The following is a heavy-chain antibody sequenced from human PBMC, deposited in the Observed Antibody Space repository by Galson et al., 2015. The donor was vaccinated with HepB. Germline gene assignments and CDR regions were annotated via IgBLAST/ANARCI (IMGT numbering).Heavy chain of an antibody. J-gene: IGHJ4*02. CDR2: IKQDGSER. CDR1: GDSITSGGYY. D-gene: IGHD2-2*01. CDR3: AHAPNLYYFDN. V-gene: IGHV3-7*03. Sequence: ETLSLTCTVSGDSITSGGYYWSWVRQAPGKGLEWVANIKQDGSERYYVDSVKGRFTISRDNAKNSLYLQMNSLRVEDTAVYYCAHAPNLYYFDNWGQGTLVTASS.